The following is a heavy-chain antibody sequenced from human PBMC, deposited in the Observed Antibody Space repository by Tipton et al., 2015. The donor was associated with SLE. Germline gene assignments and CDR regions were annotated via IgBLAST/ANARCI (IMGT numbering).Heavy chain of an antibody. Sequence: TLSLTCTVSGGSISSHYWSWIRQPPGKGLEWIGYIYYSGSTNYNPSLKSRVTISVDTSKNQFSLKLSSVTAADTAVYYCARGYGFMTTVTDDAFDIWGQGTMVTVSS. CDR1: GGSISSHY. CDR2: IYYSGST. D-gene: IGHD4-11*01. CDR3: ARGYGFMTTVTDDAFDI. J-gene: IGHJ3*02. V-gene: IGHV4-59*11.